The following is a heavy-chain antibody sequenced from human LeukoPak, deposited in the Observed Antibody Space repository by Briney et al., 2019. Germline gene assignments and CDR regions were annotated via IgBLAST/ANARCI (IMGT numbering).Heavy chain of an antibody. Sequence: GESLKISCKGSGYVFASHWIGWVRQMPEKGLEWMGIISPGDSDTRYSPAFQGQVTISADKSNSTAYLQWSSLKASDTAMYYCARLGGNYYYYGMDVWGQGTTVTVPS. D-gene: IGHD1-26*01. CDR1: GYVFASHW. CDR2: ISPGDSDT. CDR3: ARLGGNYYYYGMDV. V-gene: IGHV5-51*01. J-gene: IGHJ6*02.